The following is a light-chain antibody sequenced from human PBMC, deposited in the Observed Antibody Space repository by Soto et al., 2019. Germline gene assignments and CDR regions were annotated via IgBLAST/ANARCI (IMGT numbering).Light chain of an antibody. V-gene: IGKV3-11*01. CDR2: DAS. CDR1: QSVSSY. CDR3: QQRSNWPLV. Sequence: EIVLTQSPATLSLSPGERATLSCRASQSVSSYLAWYQQKPGQAPWLLIYDASNRATGIPARFSGSGSGTDFTLTISSLEPEDFAVYYCQQRSNWPLVFGPGTKVDIK. J-gene: IGKJ3*01.